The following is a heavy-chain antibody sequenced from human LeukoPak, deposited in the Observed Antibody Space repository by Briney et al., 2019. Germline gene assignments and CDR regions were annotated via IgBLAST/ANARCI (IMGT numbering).Heavy chain of an antibody. CDR1: GGSISSGDYY. D-gene: IGHD3-10*01. CDR2: IYTSGST. Sequence: SETLSLTCTVSGGSISSGDYYWSWIRQPPGKGLEWIGYIYTSGSTNYNPSLKSRVTISVDTSKNQFSLKLSSVTAADTAVYYCARESSGSYYSYYFDYWGQGTLVTVSS. CDR3: ARESSGSYYSYYFDY. V-gene: IGHV4-61*08. J-gene: IGHJ4*02.